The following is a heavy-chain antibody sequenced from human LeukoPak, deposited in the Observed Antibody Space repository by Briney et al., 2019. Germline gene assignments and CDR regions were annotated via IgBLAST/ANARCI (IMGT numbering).Heavy chain of an antibody. CDR2: IYSSGST. V-gene: IGHV4-4*07. CDR3: ARAHYDILTGSFFDY. J-gene: IGHJ4*02. D-gene: IGHD3-9*01. Sequence: SETLSLTCTVSGASVNTYFWSWVRQPAGKGLEWIGHIYSSGSTNYNPSLKSRVTISLDRSKNQFSLKLRSVTAADTAVYYCARAHYDILTGSFFDYWGQGTLVTVSS. CDR1: GASVNTYF.